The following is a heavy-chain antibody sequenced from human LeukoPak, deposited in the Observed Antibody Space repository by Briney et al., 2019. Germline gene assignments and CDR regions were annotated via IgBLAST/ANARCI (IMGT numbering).Heavy chain of an antibody. CDR2: ISSSGSTI. CDR1: GFTFSSYE. CDR3: ARDHAYAFDI. V-gene: IGHV3-48*03. J-gene: IGHJ3*02. Sequence: TGGSLRLSCAASGFTFSSYEMNWVRQAPGEGLEWGSYISSSGSTIYYADSVKGRFTISRDNAKNSLYLQMNSLRAEDTAVYYCARDHAYAFDIWGQGTLVTVSS. D-gene: IGHD2-2*01.